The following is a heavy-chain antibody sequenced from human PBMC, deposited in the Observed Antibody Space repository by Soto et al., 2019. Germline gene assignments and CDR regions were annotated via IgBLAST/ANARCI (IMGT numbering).Heavy chain of an antibody. Sequence: EVQLVESGGGLVKPGGSLRLSCAASGFTFSSYNMNWVRQAPGKGLEWVSSISSSATYIYYADSVKGRFTISRDNAKNSLYLQMNTLRAEDTAVYYFAKAEYNSVPYQYKGMDVWGQGTTVTVSS. CDR2: ISSSATYI. V-gene: IGHV3-21*01. D-gene: IGHD1-1*01. CDR1: GFTFSSYN. J-gene: IGHJ6*02. CDR3: AKAEYNSVPYQYKGMDV.